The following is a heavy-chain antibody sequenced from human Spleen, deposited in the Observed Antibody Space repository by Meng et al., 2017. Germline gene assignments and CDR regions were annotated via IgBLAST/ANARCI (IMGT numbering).Heavy chain of an antibody. CDR1: GFTVSSNY. CDR2: ITPSFFV. D-gene: IGHD3-10*01. J-gene: IGHJ4*02. V-gene: IGHV3-69-1*01. Sequence: GGSLRLSCAASGFTVSSNYMSWVRQAPGKGLEWVPSITPSFFVFYADSVKGRFTISRDNAKNSVFLQMNSLTVDDTAVYYCARDLKLGADYWGQGTLVTVSS. CDR3: ARDLKLGADY.